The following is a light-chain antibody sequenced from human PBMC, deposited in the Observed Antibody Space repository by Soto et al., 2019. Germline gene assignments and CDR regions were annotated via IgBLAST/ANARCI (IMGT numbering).Light chain of an antibody. Sequence: DIQMTQSPSSLSASVGDRVTITCQASQDIRNFLNWYQQKPGKAPKLLISDASSLEAGVPQRFSGSGSGTDFTLTINSLQPEDVATYYCQKYDSAPKMFGQGTKVDIK. J-gene: IGKJ1*01. CDR1: QDIRNF. CDR2: DAS. CDR3: QKYDSAPKM. V-gene: IGKV1-33*01.